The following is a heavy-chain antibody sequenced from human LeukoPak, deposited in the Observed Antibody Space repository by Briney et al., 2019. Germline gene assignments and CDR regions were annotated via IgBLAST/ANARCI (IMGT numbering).Heavy chain of an antibody. D-gene: IGHD3-22*01. CDR2: IYPGDSYT. Sequence: EFLKISFKSSGFSFTSYWLAWVRHMPGKGLGWGGIIYPGDSYTTYSPSFQGQVTISADTSLSTAYLQWSRPTASDTAMYYCARQGHHYGSSGYLDYWGQGSLVTVSS. J-gene: IGHJ4*02. CDR3: ARQGHHYGSSGYLDY. CDR1: GFSFTSYW. V-gene: IGHV5-51*01.